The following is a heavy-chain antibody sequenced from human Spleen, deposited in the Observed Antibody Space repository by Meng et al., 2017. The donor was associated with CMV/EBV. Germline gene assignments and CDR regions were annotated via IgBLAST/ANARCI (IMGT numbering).Heavy chain of an antibody. V-gene: IGHV3-30*02. CDR2: VRHDGTNK. CDR1: GFTFDNYG. J-gene: IGHJ6*02. CDR3: AKDSRTYYDFWSGYYYYYYGMDV. D-gene: IGHD3-3*01. Sequence: GESLKISCAASGFTFDNYGMHWVRQTPGKGLEWVAFVRHDGTNKFYGDSVKGRFTISRDNSKNTLYLQMNSLRAEDTAVYYCAKDSRTYYDFWSGYYYYYYGMDVWGQGTTVTVSS.